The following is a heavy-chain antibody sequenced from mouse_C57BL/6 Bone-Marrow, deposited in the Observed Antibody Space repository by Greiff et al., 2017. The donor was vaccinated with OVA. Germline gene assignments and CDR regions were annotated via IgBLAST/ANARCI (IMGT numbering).Heavy chain of an antibody. D-gene: IGHD1-1*01. CDR3: AREGDSYGSSLDY. V-gene: IGHV5-4*01. J-gene: IGHJ2*01. CDR1: GFTFSSYA. CDR2: ISDGGSYT. Sequence: VQLKESGGGLVKPGGSLKLSCAASGFTFSSYAMSWVRQTPEKRLEWVATISDGGSYTYYPDNVKGRFTISRDNAKNNLYLQMSHLKSEDTAMYYCAREGDSYGSSLDYWGQGTTLTVSS.